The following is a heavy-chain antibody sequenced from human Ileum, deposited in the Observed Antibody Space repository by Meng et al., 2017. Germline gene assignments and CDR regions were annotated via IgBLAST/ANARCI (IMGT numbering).Heavy chain of an antibody. CDR3: ATNNGRDVYSFDY. CDR1: GGSFSSYY. V-gene: IGHV4-59*01. Sequence: SETLSLTCTVSGGSFSSYYWSWLRQSPGKGLEWIAYVYYSGARHYSPSFESRVTIPLDTSKNQVSLRLTSVTAADTTVYYCATNNGRDVYSFDYWGQGTVVTVSS. D-gene: IGHD1/OR15-1a*01. CDR2: VYYSGAR. J-gene: IGHJ4*02.